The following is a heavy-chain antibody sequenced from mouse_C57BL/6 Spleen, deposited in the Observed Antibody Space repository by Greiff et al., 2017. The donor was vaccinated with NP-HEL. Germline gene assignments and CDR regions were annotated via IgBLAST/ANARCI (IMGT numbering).Heavy chain of an antibody. CDR3: ARGRYRSSSHAMDY. J-gene: IGHJ4*01. V-gene: IGHV14-2*01. CDR1: GFNIKDYY. Sequence: VQLQQSGAELVKPGASVKLSCTASGFNIKDYYMHWVKQRTEKGLEWIGRIDPEDGETTYAPKLQGKATITADTSSYTAYLQLSSLTSEDTAGYYCARGRYRSSSHAMDYWGKGTSVTVAS. CDR2: IDPEDGET. D-gene: IGHD1-1*01.